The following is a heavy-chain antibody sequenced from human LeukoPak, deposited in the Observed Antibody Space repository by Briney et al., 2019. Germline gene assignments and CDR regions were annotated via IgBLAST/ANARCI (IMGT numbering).Heavy chain of an antibody. CDR3: ASRRGGFYYYGLDV. J-gene: IGHJ6*02. V-gene: IGHV4-59*01. Sequence: SETLSLTCSLSGGSISTYYWTWIRQPPGKGLEWIEDISNSGNTYYNPSLKSRVTMSLDTSKNQFSLKLTSVTAADTAVYYCASRRGGFYYYGLDVWGQGTTVTVSS. CDR2: ISNSGNT. D-gene: IGHD3-16*01. CDR1: GGSISTYY.